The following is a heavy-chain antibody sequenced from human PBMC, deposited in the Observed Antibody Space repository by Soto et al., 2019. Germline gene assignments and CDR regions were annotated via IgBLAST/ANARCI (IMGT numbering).Heavy chain of an antibody. CDR1: GGSISRYY. D-gene: IGHD2-8*01. CDR3: ARDRSTYGGGGTGEVKENWFDP. CDR2: AYYSGDT. V-gene: IGHV4-59*01. Sequence: SETLSLTCSVSGGSISRYYWSWIRQPPGKGLEWIGYAYYSGDTGYNPSLQSRVTMAVDTSKNQVSLKLTSVTAADTAVYYCARDRSTYGGGGTGEVKENWFDPWGQGALVTVS. J-gene: IGHJ5*02.